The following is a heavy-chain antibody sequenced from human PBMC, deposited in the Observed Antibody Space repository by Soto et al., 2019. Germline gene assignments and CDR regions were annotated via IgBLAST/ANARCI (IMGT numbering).Heavy chain of an antibody. CDR3: AALGVNFDH. V-gene: IGHV1-58*01. D-gene: IGHD2-8*01. J-gene: IGHJ4*02. CDR1: GFTFTSSA. CDR2: IGVGSGNR. Sequence: QMQLVQSGPEVKKPGTSVKVSCKASGFTFTSSAVQWVRQARGQRLEWIGWIGVGSGNRHYAQKFQERVTITRDMSTNTANMELSSLRSEDTAVYYCAALGVNFDHWGQGTLVTVSS.